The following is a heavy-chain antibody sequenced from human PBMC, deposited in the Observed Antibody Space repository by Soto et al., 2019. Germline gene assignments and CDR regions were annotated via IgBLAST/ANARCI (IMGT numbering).Heavy chain of an antibody. CDR2: ISSSGSTI. J-gene: IGHJ4*02. CDR3: ARGFSDCTNGVCYKTPFDY. D-gene: IGHD2-8*01. CDR1: GFTFSDYY. V-gene: IGHV3-11*01. Sequence: GGSLRLSCAASGFTFSDYYMSWIRQAPGKGLEWVSYISSSGSTIYYADSVKGRFTISRDNAKNSLYLQMNSLRAEDTAVYYCARGFSDCTNGVCYKTPFDYWGQGTLVTVSS.